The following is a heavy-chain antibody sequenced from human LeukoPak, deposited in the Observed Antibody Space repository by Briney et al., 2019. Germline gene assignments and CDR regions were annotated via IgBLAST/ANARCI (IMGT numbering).Heavy chain of an antibody. J-gene: IGHJ4*02. CDR1: GFTFSSYW. V-gene: IGHV3-7*04. Sequence: PGGSLRLSCAASGFTFSSYWMTWVRQAPGKGLEWVVTIKPDGSEKYYVDSVKGRFTISRDNAKNSLSLQMNSLRVEDTAVYYCARDLDYWGQGTLVTVSS. CDR3: ARDLDY. CDR2: IKPDGSEK.